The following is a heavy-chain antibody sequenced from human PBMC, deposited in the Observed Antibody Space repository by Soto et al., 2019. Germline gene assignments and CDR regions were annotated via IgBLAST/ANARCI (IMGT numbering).Heavy chain of an antibody. Sequence: HLGGSLRLSCTASGFIFSTSWMGWVRQAPGKGLEWVANINQDGSKKNYMDSMEGRFTISRDNAKSSVYLQMNGLRAEDTAVYYCVRDLSHRDDTTGYWTDSFDIWGQGTMVTVSS. D-gene: IGHD3-22*01. CDR3: VRDLSHRDDTTGYWTDSFDI. V-gene: IGHV3-7*01. J-gene: IGHJ3*02. CDR1: GFIFSTSW. CDR2: INQDGSKK.